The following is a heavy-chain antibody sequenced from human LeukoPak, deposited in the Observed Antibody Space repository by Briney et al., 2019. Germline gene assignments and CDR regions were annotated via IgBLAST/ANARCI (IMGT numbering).Heavy chain of an antibody. CDR3: ARQWIQLWVFDY. CDR1: GGSISSYY. D-gene: IGHD5-18*01. V-gene: IGHV4-59*08. CDR2: IYYSGST. J-gene: IGHJ4*02. Sequence: KPSETLSLTCTVSGGSISSYYWSWIRQPPGKGLEWIGYIYYSGSTNYNPSLKSRVTISVDTSKNQFSLKLSSVTATDTAVYYCARQWIQLWVFDYWGQGTLVTVPS.